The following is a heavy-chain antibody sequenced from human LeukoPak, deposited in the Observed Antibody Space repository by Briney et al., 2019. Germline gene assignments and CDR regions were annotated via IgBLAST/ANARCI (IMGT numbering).Heavy chain of an antibody. Sequence: GGSLRLSCAASGFTFSDYYMSWIRQAPGKVLEWVSYISSSGSTIYYADSVKGRSTISRDNAKNSLYLQINSLRAEDTAVYYCARDYRYCSGGSCYSYNWYFDLWGRGALVTVSS. V-gene: IGHV3-11*04. CDR2: ISSSGSTI. CDR1: GFTFSDYY. CDR3: ARDYRYCSGGSCYSYNWYFDL. D-gene: IGHD2-15*01. J-gene: IGHJ2*01.